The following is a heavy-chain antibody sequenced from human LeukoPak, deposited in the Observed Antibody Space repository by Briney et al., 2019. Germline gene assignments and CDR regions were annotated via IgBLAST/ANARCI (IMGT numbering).Heavy chain of an antibody. CDR2: ITGSGTNR. D-gene: IGHD3-9*01. CDR3: VIWGDYDVLTGYYVPDY. Sequence: GGSLRLSCVASGFTFNNYAMSWVRQAPGKGLEWVSAITGSGTNRYYADSLKGRFTTSRDNSKNTVFLQMNSLGHEDTAIYYCVIWGDYDVLTGYYVPDYWGQGTLVTVAS. CDR1: GFTFNNYA. J-gene: IGHJ4*02. V-gene: IGHV3-23*01.